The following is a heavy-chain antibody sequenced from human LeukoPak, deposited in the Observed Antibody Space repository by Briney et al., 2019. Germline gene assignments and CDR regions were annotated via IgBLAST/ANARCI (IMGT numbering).Heavy chain of an antibody. CDR2: ISYDGSNK. J-gene: IGHJ4*02. D-gene: IGHD2-8*01. CDR1: GFTFSSYA. Sequence: GGSLRLSCAASGFTFSSYAMHWVRQAPGKGLEWVAVISYDGSNKYYADSVKGRFTISRDNSKNTLYLQMNSLRAEDTAVYYCARGVGYCTNGVCYRVYWGQGTLVTVSS. CDR3: ARGVGYCTNGVCYRVY. V-gene: IGHV3-30-3*01.